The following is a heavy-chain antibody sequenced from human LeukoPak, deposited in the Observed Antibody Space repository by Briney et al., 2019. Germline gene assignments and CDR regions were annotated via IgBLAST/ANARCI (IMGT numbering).Heavy chain of an antibody. Sequence: PGGSLRLSCVASGFTFSNHWMSWVRLAPGRGLEWMAHMNQDGSERNYVNSVKGRFIISRDNAQNSLYLQMNSLRAEDTAVYYCAKDRIVGADYLGYGLDVWGQGTTVTVSS. CDR1: GFTFSNHW. D-gene: IGHD1-26*01. CDR2: MNQDGSER. J-gene: IGHJ6*02. V-gene: IGHV3-7*01. CDR3: AKDRIVGADYLGYGLDV.